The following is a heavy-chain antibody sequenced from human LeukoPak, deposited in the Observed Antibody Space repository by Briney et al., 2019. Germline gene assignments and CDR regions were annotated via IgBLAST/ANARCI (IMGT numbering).Heavy chain of an antibody. CDR1: GGSISSGDYY. D-gene: IGHD5-24*01. CDR2: IYYSGST. V-gene: IGHV4-30-4*01. J-gene: IGHJ4*02. CDR3: ARDTSRDGYDYDY. Sequence: SQTLSLTCTVSGGSISSGDYYWSWIRQPPGKGLEWIGCIYYSGSTYYNPSLKSRVTISEDTSKNQFSLKLSSVTAADTAVYYCARDTSRDGYDYDYWGQGTLVTLSS.